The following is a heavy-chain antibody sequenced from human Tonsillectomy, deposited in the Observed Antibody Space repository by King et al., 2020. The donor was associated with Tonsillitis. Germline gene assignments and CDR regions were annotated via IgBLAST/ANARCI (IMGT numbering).Heavy chain of an antibody. V-gene: IGHV3-23*04. J-gene: IGHJ6*02. CDR2: ISGSGGST. D-gene: IGHD1-26*01. Sequence: VQLVQSGGGLVQPGGSLRLSCAASGFTFSSYAMSWFRQAPGKGLEWVSAISGSGGSTYYADSVKGRFTISRDNSKNTLYLPMNSLRAEDTAVYYCAKEIVGATTWYYGMDVWGQGTTVTVSS. CDR3: AKEIVGATTWYYGMDV. CDR1: GFTFSSYA.